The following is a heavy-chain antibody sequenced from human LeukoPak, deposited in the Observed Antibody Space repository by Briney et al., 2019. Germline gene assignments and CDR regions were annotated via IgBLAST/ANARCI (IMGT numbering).Heavy chain of an antibody. Sequence: GGSLRLSCAASGFSFRDFWMTWVRQAPGKGLEWVANINQGGSVKYYVDSVKGRFTVSRDDAESPLYVQMNSLRDEDTAVYYCARFGYSGWNLEYWGQGTLVTVSS. CDR2: INQGGSVK. V-gene: IGHV3-7*01. CDR3: ARFGYSGWNLEY. CDR1: GFSFRDFW. D-gene: IGHD5-12*01. J-gene: IGHJ4*02.